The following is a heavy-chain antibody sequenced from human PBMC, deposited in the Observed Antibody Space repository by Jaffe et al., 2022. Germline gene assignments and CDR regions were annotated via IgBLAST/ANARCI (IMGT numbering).Heavy chain of an antibody. V-gene: IGHV3-7*05. CDR1: GFTFSSYW. CDR2: IKQDGSEK. D-gene: IGHD6-13*01. Sequence: EVQLVESGGGLVQPGGSLRLSCAASGFTFSSYWMSWVRQAPGKGLEWVANIKQDGSEKYYVDSVKGRFTISRDNAKNSLYLQMNSLRAEDTAVYYCARGLWAAAGSVGVFDPWGQGTLVTVSS. J-gene: IGHJ5*02. CDR3: ARGLWAAAGSVGVFDP.